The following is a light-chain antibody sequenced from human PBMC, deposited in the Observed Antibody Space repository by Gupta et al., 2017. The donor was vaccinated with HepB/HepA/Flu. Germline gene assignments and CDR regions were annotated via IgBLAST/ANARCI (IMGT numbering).Light chain of an antibody. J-gene: IGLJ2*01. CDR1: SSDVGGYNY. CDR3: SSYTSSSTLV. Sequence: QSALTQPASASGSPGQPITISCTVTSSDVGGYNYVSLYQQHPGKAPKLMLYDVSNRTSGVSNRFSGSKSGNTASLTIAGLQAEDEADYYCSSYTSSSTLVFGGGTKMTVL. CDR2: DVS. V-gene: IGLV2-14*03.